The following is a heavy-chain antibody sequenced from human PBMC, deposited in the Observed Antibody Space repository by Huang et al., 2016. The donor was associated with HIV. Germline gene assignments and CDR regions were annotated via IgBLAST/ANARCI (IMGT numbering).Heavy chain of an antibody. CDR2: MKPNSGDT. Sequence: QVQLVQSGAEVKKPGASVKVSCKASGYTFTNYDINWVRQATGQGLEWMGWMKPNSGDTGCEQKFQGRVTMTRNTSISTAYMERSSLRSEDTAVYYCARGGLLWFGELSTWGQGTLVTVSS. CDR1: GYTFTNYD. V-gene: IGHV1-8*01. D-gene: IGHD3-10*01. J-gene: IGHJ5*02. CDR3: ARGGLLWFGELST.